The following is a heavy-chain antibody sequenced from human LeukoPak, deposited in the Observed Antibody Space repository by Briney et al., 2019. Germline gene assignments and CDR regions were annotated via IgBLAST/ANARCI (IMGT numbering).Heavy chain of an antibody. J-gene: IGHJ4*02. V-gene: IGHV1-8*01. CDR2: MNPNSGNT. Sequence: ASVKVSCKASGYTFTSYDINWVRQATGQGLEWMGWMNPNSGNTGYAQKFQGRVTMTRNTSISTAYMELSSLRSEDTAVYYCARVVRRSNWNRHSYYFDYWGQGTLVTVSS. D-gene: IGHD1-20*01. CDR1: GYTFTSYD. CDR3: ARVVRRSNWNRHSYYFDY.